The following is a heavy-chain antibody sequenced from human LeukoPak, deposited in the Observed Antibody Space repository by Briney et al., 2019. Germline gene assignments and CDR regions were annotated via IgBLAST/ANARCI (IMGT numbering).Heavy chain of an antibody. CDR1: GFTFSSYD. CDR3: ARARRSYQFDY. J-gene: IGHJ4*02. D-gene: IGHD1-26*01. CDR2: IGTAGDT. Sequence: GGSLRLSCAASGFTFSSYDMHWVRQATGKGLEWVSAIGTAGDTYYPGSVKGRFTISRENAKNSLYLQMNSLRAGDTVVYYCARARRSYQFDYWGQGTLVTVSS. V-gene: IGHV3-13*01.